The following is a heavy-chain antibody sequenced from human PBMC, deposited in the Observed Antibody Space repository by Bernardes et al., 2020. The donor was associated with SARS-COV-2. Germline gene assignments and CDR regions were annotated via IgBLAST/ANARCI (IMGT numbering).Heavy chain of an antibody. CDR2: ISHDGHNK. CDR3: ARDVASYGSGNYYSLIDS. D-gene: IGHD3-10*01. J-gene: IGHJ4*02. CDR1: GFTFSSYW. V-gene: IGHV3-30*09. Sequence: LRLSCAASGFTFSSYWMHWVRQAPGKGLEWVAVISHDGHNKYHADSVIGQFAISRDNSKNRLYLQMNSLRPDDTAVYFCARDVASYGSGNYYSLIDSWGQGTLVTVSS.